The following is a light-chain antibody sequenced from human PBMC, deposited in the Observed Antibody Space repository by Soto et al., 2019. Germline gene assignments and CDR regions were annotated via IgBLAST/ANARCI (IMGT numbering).Light chain of an antibody. Sequence: QSALTQPASVSGSPGQSITISCTGNSSDVGGYNYVAWYQQHPGKAPKLMIYDVINRPSGVSNRFSGSKSGNTASLTISGLQAEDEADYYCSSYASSSTPLVFGGGTKLTVL. V-gene: IGLV2-14*03. CDR3: SSYASSSTPLV. CDR1: SSDVGGYNY. J-gene: IGLJ2*01. CDR2: DVI.